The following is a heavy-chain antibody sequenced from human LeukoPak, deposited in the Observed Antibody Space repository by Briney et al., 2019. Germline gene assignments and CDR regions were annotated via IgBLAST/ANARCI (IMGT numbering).Heavy chain of an antibody. V-gene: IGHV3-23*01. CDR2: ISGSGGST. D-gene: IGHD6-13*01. CDR1: GFTFSSYG. J-gene: IGHJ4*02. CDR3: AKELRFRQLVLYPYYFDY. Sequence: GGSLRLSCAASGFTFSSYGMSWVRQAPGKGLEWVSAISGSGGSTYYADSVKGRFTISRDNSKNTLYLQMNSLRAEDTAVYYCAKELRFRQLVLYPYYFDYWGQGTLVTVSS.